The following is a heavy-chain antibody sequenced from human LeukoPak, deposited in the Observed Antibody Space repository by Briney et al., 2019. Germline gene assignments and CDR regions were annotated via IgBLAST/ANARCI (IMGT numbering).Heavy chain of an antibody. D-gene: IGHD5-12*01. CDR2: INPNSGGT. J-gene: IGHJ6*03. CDR3: ARDQEWLRLGDYYYYYMDV. Sequence: ASVKVSCKASGYTFTGYYMHWVRQAPGQGLEWMGRINPNSGGTNYAQRFQGRVTMTRDTSISTAYMELSRLRSDDTAVYYCARDQEWLRLGDYYYYYMDVWGKGTTVTVSS. CDR1: GYTFTGYY. V-gene: IGHV1-2*06.